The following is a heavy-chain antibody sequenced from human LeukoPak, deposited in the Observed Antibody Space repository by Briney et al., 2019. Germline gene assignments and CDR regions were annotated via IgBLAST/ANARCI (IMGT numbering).Heavy chain of an antibody. CDR1: GYTFTGYY. V-gene: IGHV1-2*02. CDR3: ARAGYSYAHLHYYYYMDV. D-gene: IGHD5-18*01. CDR2: INPNTGGT. J-gene: IGHJ6*03. Sequence: APVKVSCKASGYTFTGYYIYWVRQAPGQGLEWMGWINPNTGGTNYAQKFQGRVTMTRDTSISTAYMELSRLRSDDTAVYYCARAGYSYAHLHYYYYMDVWGKGTTVTVSS.